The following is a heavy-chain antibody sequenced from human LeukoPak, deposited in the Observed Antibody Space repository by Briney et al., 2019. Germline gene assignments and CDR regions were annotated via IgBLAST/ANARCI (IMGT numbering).Heavy chain of an antibody. V-gene: IGHV4-34*01. CDR2: INHSGST. CDR1: GGSFSGYY. D-gene: IGHD3-3*01. CDR3: ARGDSHYDFWSGRLAARRYYYMDV. J-gene: IGHJ6*03. Sequence: SETLSLTCAVYGGSFSGYYWSWIRQPPGKGLEWIGEINHSGSTNYNPSLKSRVTISVDTSKNQFSLKLSSVTAADTAVYYCARGDSHYDFWSGRLAARRYYYMDVWGKGTTVTVSS.